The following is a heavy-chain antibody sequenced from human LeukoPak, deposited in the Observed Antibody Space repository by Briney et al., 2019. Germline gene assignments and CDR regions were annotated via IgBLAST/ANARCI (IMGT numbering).Heavy chain of an antibody. Sequence: SVTVSCKASGGTFSSYAISWVRQAPGQGLEWMGGIIPILGTANYAQKFQGRVTITTDESTSTAYMELSSLRSEDAAVYYCARGELDYYYYYMDVWGKGTTVTVSS. J-gene: IGHJ6*03. CDR3: ARGELDYYYYYMDV. V-gene: IGHV1-69*05. D-gene: IGHD1-1*01. CDR2: IIPILGTA. CDR1: GGTFSSYA.